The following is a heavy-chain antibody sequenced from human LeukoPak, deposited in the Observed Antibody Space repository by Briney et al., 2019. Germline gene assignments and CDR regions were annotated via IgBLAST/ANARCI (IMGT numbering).Heavy chain of an antibody. CDR3: ARVNDSSGYLSGQIDY. D-gene: IGHD3-22*01. J-gene: IGHJ4*02. Sequence: PGGSLRLSCAASGFTFSSYAMHWVRQAPGKGLEWVAVISYDGSNKYYADSVKGRFTISGDNSKNTLYLQMNSLRAEDTAVYYCARVNDSSGYLSGQIDYWGQGTLVTVSS. CDR2: ISYDGSNK. CDR1: GFTFSSYA. V-gene: IGHV3-30*04.